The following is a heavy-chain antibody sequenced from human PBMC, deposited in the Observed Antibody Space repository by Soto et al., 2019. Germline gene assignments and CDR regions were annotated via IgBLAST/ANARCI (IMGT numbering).Heavy chain of an antibody. CDR2: IYYSGST. D-gene: IGHD3-3*01. CDR3: ARHFWSGYTRGYYYYMDV. V-gene: IGHV4-39*01. CDR1: GGSMSSSSYY. J-gene: IGHJ6*03. Sequence: SETLSLTCTVSGGSMSSSSYYWGCIRQPPGKGLEWIGSIYYSGSTYYNPSLKSRVTISVDTSKNQFSLKLSSVTAADTAVYYCARHFWSGYTRGYYYYMDVWGKGTTVTVS.